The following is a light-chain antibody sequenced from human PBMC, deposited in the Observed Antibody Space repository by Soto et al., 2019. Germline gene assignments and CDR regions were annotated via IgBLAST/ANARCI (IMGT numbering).Light chain of an antibody. Sequence: QSVLTQPASVSGSPGQSITISCTGTSSDVGGYEFVSWYQQHPDNAPKLIIYDVSDRPSGESSRFSGSKSANTASLTISGLQAEDEADYYCSSYTSSGTYVFGPGTKVTVL. V-gene: IGLV2-14*01. J-gene: IGLJ1*01. CDR2: DVS. CDR1: SSDVGGYEF. CDR3: SSYTSSGTYV.